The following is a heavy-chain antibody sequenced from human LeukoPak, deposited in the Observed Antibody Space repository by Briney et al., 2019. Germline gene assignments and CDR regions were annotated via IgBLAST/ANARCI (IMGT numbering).Heavy chain of an antibody. V-gene: IGHV1-2*06. Sequence: GASVRVSCKAAGHSFTGYYMDRVRQAPGQWLEWMGRINPNSGGTNYAQKFQGRVTMTRDTSISTAYMELSRLRSDDTAVYYCARRSSSLHFDYWGQGTLVTVSS. D-gene: IGHD6-6*01. J-gene: IGHJ4*02. CDR2: INPNSGGT. CDR1: GHSFTGYY. CDR3: ARRSSSLHFDY.